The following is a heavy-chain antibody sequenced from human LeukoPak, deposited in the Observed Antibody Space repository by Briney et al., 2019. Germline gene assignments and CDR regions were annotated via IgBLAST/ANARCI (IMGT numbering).Heavy chain of an antibody. CDR1: GYTFTSYY. CDR2: ISAYNGNT. CDR3: ARIHLKPPPCSGGSCYGNWFDP. V-gene: IGHV1-18*04. Sequence: VASVKVSCKASGYTFTSYYMHWVRQAPGQGLEWMGWISAYNGNTNYAQKLQGRVTMTTDTSTSTAYMELRSLRSDDTAVYYCARIHLKPPPCSGGSCYGNWFDPWGQGTLVTVSS. J-gene: IGHJ5*02. D-gene: IGHD2-15*01.